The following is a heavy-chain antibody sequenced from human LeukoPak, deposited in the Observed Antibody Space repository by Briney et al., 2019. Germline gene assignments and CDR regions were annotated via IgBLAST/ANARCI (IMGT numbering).Heavy chain of an antibody. J-gene: IGHJ4*02. CDR2: ISSSGSTI. CDR3: TRDGQWLPFY. CDR1: GFTFSSYE. D-gene: IGHD6-19*01. Sequence: GGSLRLSCAASGFTFSSYEMNWVRQAPGKGLEWVSYISSSGSTIYYADSVKGRFTISRDNAKNSLYLQMNSLKTEDTAVYYCTRDGQWLPFYWGQGTLVTVSS. V-gene: IGHV3-48*03.